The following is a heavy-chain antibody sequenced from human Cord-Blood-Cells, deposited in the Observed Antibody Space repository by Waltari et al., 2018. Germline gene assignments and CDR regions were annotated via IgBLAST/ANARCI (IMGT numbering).Heavy chain of an antibody. D-gene: IGHD6-6*01. CDR2: IDPNSGGT. V-gene: IGHV1-2*06. J-gene: IGHJ4*02. Sequence: QVQLVQSGAEVKKPGASVKVSCRASGYTFPGYYMHWVRRAPGQGLEWMGRIDPNSGGTNYAQKLQGRVSMTRDTSISTAYMELSRLRSDDTAVYYCAIHLIAARPHYFDYWGQGTLVTVSS. CDR1: GYTFPGYY. CDR3: AIHLIAARPHYFDY.